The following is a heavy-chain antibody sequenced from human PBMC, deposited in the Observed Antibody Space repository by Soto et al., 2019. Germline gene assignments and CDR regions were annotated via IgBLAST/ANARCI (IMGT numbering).Heavy chain of an antibody. D-gene: IGHD1-1*01. CDR1: GFNFGIYA. Sequence: GGSLRLSXAASGFNFGIYAIHWVRQAPGKGLEWVALISYEGSNKYCADSVKGRFTISRDNSKSTLFLQMDILRLEDTGAYYCARVNPGNNLYYFNGLDVWGQGTSVTVSS. CDR3: ARVNPGNNLYYFNGLDV. V-gene: IGHV3-30-3*01. CDR2: ISYEGSNK. J-gene: IGHJ6*02.